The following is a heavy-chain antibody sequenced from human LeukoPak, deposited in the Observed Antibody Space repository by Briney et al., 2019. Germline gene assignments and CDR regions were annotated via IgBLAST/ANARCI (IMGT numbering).Heavy chain of an antibody. Sequence: GGSLRLSCVASGITFSNYLMSWVRQAPGKGLEWVANIRQDGRKRDYVASVKGRFTISRDNAKSSLYLQMNSLRVEDTAVYYCAGATSALDYWGQGTLVTVSS. J-gene: IGHJ4*02. CDR1: GITFSNYL. CDR3: AGATSALDY. D-gene: IGHD2-2*01. CDR2: IRQDGRKR. V-gene: IGHV3-7*01.